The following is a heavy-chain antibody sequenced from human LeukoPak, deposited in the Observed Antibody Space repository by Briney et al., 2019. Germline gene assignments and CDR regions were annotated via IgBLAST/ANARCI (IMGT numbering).Heavy chain of an antibody. CDR1: GFTFSSYA. Sequence: GGSLRLSCAASGFTFSSYAMNWVRQAPGKGLEWVGRIRGAGYSDAPAYVASVRGRFTISRDDSKSTAYLQMNSLKAEDTAVYYCTVPASGGNWFDPWGPGTLVTVSS. CDR3: TVPASGGNWFDP. J-gene: IGHJ5*02. D-gene: IGHD2-2*01. CDR2: IRGAGYSDAP. V-gene: IGHV3-73*01.